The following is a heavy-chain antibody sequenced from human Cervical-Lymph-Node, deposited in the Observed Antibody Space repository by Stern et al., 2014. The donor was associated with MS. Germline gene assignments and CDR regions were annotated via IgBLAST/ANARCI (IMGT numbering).Heavy chain of an antibody. D-gene: IGHD6-19*01. CDR3: ARTRRGSGPPYYSDY. V-gene: IGHV1-69*01. CDR1: GGTFRTFA. CDR2: TILGKA. Sequence: QLVQSGAEVKKPGSSVKVSCKASGGTFRTFAMSWVRQAPGQGLEWMGGTILGKANYAPKFQGRVTMTADESTSTAYMELSGLRIEDTAVYFCARTRRGSGPPYYSDYWGQGTLVTVSS. J-gene: IGHJ4*02.